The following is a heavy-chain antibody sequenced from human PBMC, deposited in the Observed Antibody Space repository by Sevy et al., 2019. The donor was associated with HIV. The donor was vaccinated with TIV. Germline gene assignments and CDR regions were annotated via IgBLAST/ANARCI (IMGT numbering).Heavy chain of an antibody. V-gene: IGHV1-18*01. Sequence: ASVKVSCKTSGYTFTSYGISWVRQAPGQGLEWMGWISAYDGNTNYAQKLQGRVTLTTDTSTSTGYMELRSLRSDDTVVYYCARDLGGYGGNSIDYWGQGTLVTVSS. CDR2: ISAYDGNT. D-gene: IGHD2-21*02. CDR1: GYTFTSYG. J-gene: IGHJ4*02. CDR3: ARDLGGYGGNSIDY.